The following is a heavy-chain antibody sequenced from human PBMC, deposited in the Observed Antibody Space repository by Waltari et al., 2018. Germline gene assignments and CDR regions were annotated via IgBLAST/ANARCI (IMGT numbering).Heavy chain of an antibody. D-gene: IGHD1-7*01. V-gene: IGHV3-21*03. CDR3: ASGELRSSFDY. Sequence: EVQLVESGGGLVKPGGSLRLSCAASGFTFSSYSIDWVRQAPGKGLEWVSSISSSSYIYYADSVKGRFTISRDNTKNSLYLQMNSLRAEDTAVYYCASGELRSSFDYWGQGTLVTVSS. CDR2: ISSSSYI. J-gene: IGHJ4*02. CDR1: GFTFSSYS.